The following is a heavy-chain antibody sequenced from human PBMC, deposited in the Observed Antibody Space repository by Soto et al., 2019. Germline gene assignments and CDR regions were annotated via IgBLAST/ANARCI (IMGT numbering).Heavy chain of an antibody. CDR1: GYTFTSYG. CDR2: INPNSGGT. J-gene: IGHJ5*02. D-gene: IGHD6-13*01. Sequence: GASVKVSCKASGYTFTSYGISWVRQAPGQGLEWMGWINPNSGGTNYAQKFQGWVTMTRDTSISTAYMELSRLRSDDTAVYYCARDGVFGSIAAPGLDPWGQGTLVTVSS. V-gene: IGHV1-2*04. CDR3: ARDGVFGSIAAPGLDP.